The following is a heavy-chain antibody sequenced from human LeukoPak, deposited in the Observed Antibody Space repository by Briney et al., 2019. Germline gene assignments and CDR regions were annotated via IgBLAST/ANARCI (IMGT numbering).Heavy chain of an antibody. Sequence: PSETLSLTCAVYGGSFSGYYWSWIRQSPGKGLEWIGEINHSGSTNYNPSLKSRVTISVDTSKNQFSLKLSSVTAADTAVYYCARHLSVPDAFDIWGQGTMVTVSS. CDR3: ARHLSVPDAFDI. CDR2: INHSGST. CDR1: GGSFSGYY. V-gene: IGHV4-34*01. D-gene: IGHD2-2*01. J-gene: IGHJ3*02.